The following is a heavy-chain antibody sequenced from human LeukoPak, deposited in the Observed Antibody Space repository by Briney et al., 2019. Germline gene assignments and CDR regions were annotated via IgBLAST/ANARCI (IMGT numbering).Heavy chain of an antibody. CDR3: ARGTYCSSTSCSVVVAPGDY. Sequence: PSETLSLTCTVSGGSISSYYWSWNRQPPGKGLEWIGYIYYSGSTNYNPSLKSRVTISVDTSKNQFSLKLSSVTAADTAVYYCARGTYCSSTSCSVVVAPGDYWGQGTLVTVSS. D-gene: IGHD2-2*01. V-gene: IGHV4-59*01. J-gene: IGHJ4*02. CDR2: IYYSGST. CDR1: GGSISSYY.